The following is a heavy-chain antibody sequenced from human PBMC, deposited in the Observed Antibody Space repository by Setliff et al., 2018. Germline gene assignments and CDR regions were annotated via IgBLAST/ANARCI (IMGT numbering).Heavy chain of an antibody. Sequence: SETLSLTCTVSDVSISGYYWSWIRQPPGKGLEWIGYIHSSGRSNYNPSLKSRVTMSIDTSKNQFSLNLNSVTAADTAVYYCARQPYSTTYYYYYYYMDVWGKGTTVTVSS. V-gene: IGHV4-4*08. J-gene: IGHJ6*03. CDR2: IHSSGRS. CDR1: DVSISGYY. D-gene: IGHD6-13*01. CDR3: ARQPYSTTYYYYYYYMDV.